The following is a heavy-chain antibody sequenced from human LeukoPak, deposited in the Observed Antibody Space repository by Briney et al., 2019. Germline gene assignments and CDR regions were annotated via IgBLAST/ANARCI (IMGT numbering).Heavy chain of an antibody. CDR1: GFTFSSYT. CDR3: ARVWTPYILTGYYTY. CDR2: ISSNGGST. V-gene: IGHV3-64*01. D-gene: IGHD3-9*01. J-gene: IGHJ4*02. Sequence: GGSLRLSCAASGFTFSSYTMHWVRQAPGKGLEYVSAISSNGGSTYYANSVKGRFTISIDNSKNTLYLQMGSLRAEDMAVYYCARVWTPYILTGYYTYWGQGTLVTVSS.